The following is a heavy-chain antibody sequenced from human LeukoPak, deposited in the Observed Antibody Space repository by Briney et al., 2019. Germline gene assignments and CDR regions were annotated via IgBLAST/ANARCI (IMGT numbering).Heavy chain of an antibody. J-gene: IGHJ3*02. Sequence: ASVKVSCKASGYTFTSYGISWVRQAPGQGLEWMGWISAYNGNTNYAQKLQGRVTMTTDTSTSTAYMELRSLRSDDTAVYYCGVTTTRRGAFDIWGQGTMVTVSS. V-gene: IGHV1-18*01. CDR3: GVTTTRRGAFDI. D-gene: IGHD3-22*01. CDR2: ISAYNGNT. CDR1: GYTFTSYG.